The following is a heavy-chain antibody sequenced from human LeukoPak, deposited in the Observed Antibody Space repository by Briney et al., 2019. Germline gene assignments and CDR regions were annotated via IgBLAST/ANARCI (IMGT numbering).Heavy chain of an antibody. CDR2: TYYRSKWYN. D-gene: IGHD3-16*01. CDR3: ATSRSSSLGNFDY. CDR1: GDSVSSNSAA. J-gene: IGHJ4*02. V-gene: IGHV6-1*01. Sequence: SQTLSLTCAISGDSVSSNSAAWNWIRQSPSRGLEWLGRTYYRSKWYNDYAVSVKSRITINPDTSKNQFSLKLTSVTAADTAIYYCATSRSSSLGNFDYWGQGTLVTVSS.